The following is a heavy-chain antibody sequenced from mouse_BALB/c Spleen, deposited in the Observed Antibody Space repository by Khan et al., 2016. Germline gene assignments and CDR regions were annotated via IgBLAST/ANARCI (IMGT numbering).Heavy chain of an antibody. Sequence: VQLKQSGAELVKPGASVKLSCIASGFNIKDTYMHWVKQRPEQGLEWIGRIDPANGNTKYDPKFQGKATITADTSSNTAYLQLSSLTSEDTAVXDCARTVSAPYYAMDYWGQGTSVTVSS. CDR1: GFNIKDTY. CDR3: ARTVSAPYYAMDY. CDR2: IDPANGNT. D-gene: IGHD1-1*01. V-gene: IGHV14-3*02. J-gene: IGHJ4*01.